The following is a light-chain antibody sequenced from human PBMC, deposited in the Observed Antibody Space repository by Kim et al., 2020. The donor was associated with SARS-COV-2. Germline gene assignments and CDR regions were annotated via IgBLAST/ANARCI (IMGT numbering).Light chain of an antibody. V-gene: IGLV10-54*01. CDR1: SNNVGNRG. CDR2: RNN. CDR3: SAWDTRLNGYV. Sequence: QTATLTCTGNSNNVGNRGAAWLQQHQGHPPKLLSCRNNNRPSGVSERFSTSRSGNTASLTITGLQPEDEADYYCSAWDTRLNGYVFGTGTKVTVL. J-gene: IGLJ1*01.